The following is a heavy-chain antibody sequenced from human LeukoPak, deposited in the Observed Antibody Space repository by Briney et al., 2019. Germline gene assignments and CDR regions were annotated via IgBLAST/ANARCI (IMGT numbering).Heavy chain of an antibody. D-gene: IGHD3-22*01. CDR2: IRSSGSTR. V-gene: IGHV3-11*04. CDR3: ARDLTYYDSSNSAGY. CDR1: EFIFSDYY. J-gene: IGHJ4*02. Sequence: GGSLRLSCAASEFIFSDYYMSWIRQAPGKGLEWVSYIRSSGSTRYYADSVRGRFTISRDNAKNSLYLQMNSLRAEDTAVYYCARDLTYYDSSNSAGYWGQGTLVTVSS.